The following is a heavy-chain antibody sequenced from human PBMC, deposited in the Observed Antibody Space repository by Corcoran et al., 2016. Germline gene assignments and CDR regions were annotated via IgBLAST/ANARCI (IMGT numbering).Heavy chain of an antibody. D-gene: IGHD4-17*01. V-gene: IGHV3-48*04. J-gene: IGHJ4*02. Sequence: EVKLMESGGGLVQPGGSLRLSCAASGFTFSNYNMNWVRQAPGKGLEWVSYISRSSSTIYYADSVKGRFTISRDNAKNSLFLQMNSLRAEDTAVYYCARGEDYGEDYWGQGTLVTVSS. CDR3: ARGEDYGEDY. CDR2: ISRSSSTI. CDR1: GFTFSNYN.